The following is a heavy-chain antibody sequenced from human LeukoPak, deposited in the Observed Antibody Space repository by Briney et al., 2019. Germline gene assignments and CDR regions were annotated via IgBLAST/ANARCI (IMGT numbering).Heavy chain of an antibody. J-gene: IGHJ4*02. CDR1: GYSISSGYY. D-gene: IGHD6-25*01. Sequence: PSETLSLTCTVSGYSISSGYYWGWIRQPPGKGLEWIGSIYHSGSTYYNPSLKSRVTISVDTSKNQFSLKLTSVTAADTAVYYCARDSISLASGSPVYYFDYWGQGTLVAVSS. CDR2: IYHSGST. CDR3: ARDSISLASGSPVYYFDY. V-gene: IGHV4-38-2*02.